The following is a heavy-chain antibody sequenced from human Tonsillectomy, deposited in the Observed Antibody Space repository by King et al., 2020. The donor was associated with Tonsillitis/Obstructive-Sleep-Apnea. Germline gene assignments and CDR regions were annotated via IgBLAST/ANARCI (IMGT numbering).Heavy chain of an antibody. V-gene: IGHV3-23*04. Sequence: VQLVESGGGLEQPGGSLRLSCAASGFTFSSYAMSWVRQAPGKGLEWVSAISGSGGSTYYADSVKGRFTISRDNSKNTLYLQMNSLRAEDTAVYYCAKFQHDFWGGYLPDSFDYWGQGPLVTVSS. CDR1: GFTFSSYA. D-gene: IGHD3-3*01. CDR3: AKFQHDFWGGYLPDSFDY. J-gene: IGHJ4*02. CDR2: ISGSGGST.